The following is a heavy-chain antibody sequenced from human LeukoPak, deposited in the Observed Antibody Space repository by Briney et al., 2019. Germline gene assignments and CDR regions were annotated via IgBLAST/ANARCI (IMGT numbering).Heavy chain of an antibody. J-gene: IGHJ4*02. CDR2: ISTSSSYI. CDR3: ARGEWSSSPFDY. Sequence: ETLSLTCAVYGGSFSGYYWSWLRQPPGKGLEWVSFISTSSSYIYYADSMKGRFTISRHNAKNSLYLQMNGLRAEDTAVYYCARGEWSSSPFDYWGQGTLVTVSS. CDR1: GGSFSGYY. D-gene: IGHD6-6*01. V-gene: IGHV3-21*01.